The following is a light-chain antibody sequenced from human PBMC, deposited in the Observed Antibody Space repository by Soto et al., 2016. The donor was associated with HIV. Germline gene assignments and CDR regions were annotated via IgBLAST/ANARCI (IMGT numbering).Light chain of an antibody. V-gene: IGKV1-5*03. Sequence: DIQMTQSPSTLSASLGDRVTITCRASQSISSWLAWYQQKPGKAPKLLIYKASSLESGVPSRFSGSGSGTEFTPTISSLQPDDFATYYCQQYNSYSWTFGQGTKVEIK. J-gene: IGKJ1*01. CDR1: QSISSW. CDR2: KAS. CDR3: QQYNSYSWT.